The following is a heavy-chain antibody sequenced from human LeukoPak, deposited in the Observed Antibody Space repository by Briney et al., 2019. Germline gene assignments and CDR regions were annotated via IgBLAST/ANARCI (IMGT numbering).Heavy chain of an antibody. V-gene: IGHV3-48*03. Sequence: PGGSLRLSCAASGFTFSSYEMNWVRQAPGKGLEWVSYISSSGSTIYYADSVKGRFTISRDNAKNSLYLQMNSLRAEDTAVYYCATLTVRGVINIWGQGTLVTVSS. CDR1: GFTFSSYE. CDR2: ISSSGSTI. J-gene: IGHJ4*02. D-gene: IGHD3-10*01. CDR3: ATLTVRGVINI.